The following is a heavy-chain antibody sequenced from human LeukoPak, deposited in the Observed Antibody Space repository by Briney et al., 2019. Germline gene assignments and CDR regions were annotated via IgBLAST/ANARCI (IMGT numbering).Heavy chain of an antibody. CDR2: IYYSGST. CDR3: ARVSDFWSGPGAFDI. CDR1: GGSISSYY. Sequence: PSETLSLTCTVSGGSISSYYWSWIRQPPGKGLEWIGYIYYSGSTNYNPSLKSRVTISVDTSKNQFSLKLSSVTAADAAVYYCARVSDFWSGPGAFDIWGQGTMVTVSS. J-gene: IGHJ3*02. D-gene: IGHD3-3*01. V-gene: IGHV4-59*01.